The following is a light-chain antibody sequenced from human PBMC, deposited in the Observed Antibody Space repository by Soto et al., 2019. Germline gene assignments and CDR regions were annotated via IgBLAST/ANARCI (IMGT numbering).Light chain of an antibody. Sequence: SVLTEAPSVSAAPGQKVTISCSGSSSNIGTNYVSWYQHLPGTAPRLLIYEDNKRPSGIPDRFSGSKSGTSATLGITGLQTGDEADYYCGTWDRSLTTSYVFGPGTKLTVL. CDR1: SSNIGTNY. CDR2: EDN. V-gene: IGLV1-51*02. CDR3: GTWDRSLTTSYV. J-gene: IGLJ1*01.